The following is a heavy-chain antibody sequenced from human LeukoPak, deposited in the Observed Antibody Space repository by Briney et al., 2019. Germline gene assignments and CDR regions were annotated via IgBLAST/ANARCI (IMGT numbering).Heavy chain of an antibody. CDR1: GGSISSYY. D-gene: IGHD3-22*01. J-gene: IGHJ4*02. V-gene: IGHV4-59*01. CDR2: IYYSGST. Sequence: SETQSLTCTVPGGSISSYYWSWIRQPPGKGLEWIGYIYYSGSTNYNPSLKSRVAISVDTSKNQFSLKLSSVTAADTAVYYCARDLSPYYYDSSGYYVDWGQGTLVTVSS. CDR3: ARDLSPYYYDSSGYYVD.